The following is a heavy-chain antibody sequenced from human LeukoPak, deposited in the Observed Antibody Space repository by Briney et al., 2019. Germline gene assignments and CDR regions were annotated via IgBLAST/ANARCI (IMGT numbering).Heavy chain of an antibody. CDR1: RFTFSSYD. CDR2: IGTAGDT. D-gene: IGHD3-10*01. J-gene: IGHJ6*02. CDR3: ARSSGGYGMDV. V-gene: IGHV3-13*04. Sequence: GGSLRLSCAASRFTFSSYDMHWVRQATGKGLEWVSAIGTAGDTYYPGSVKGRFTISRENAKNSLYLQMNSLRAGDTAVYYCARSSGGYGMDVWGQGTTVTVSS.